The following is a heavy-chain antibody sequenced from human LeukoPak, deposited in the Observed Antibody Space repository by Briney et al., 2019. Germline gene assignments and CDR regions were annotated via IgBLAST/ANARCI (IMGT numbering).Heavy chain of an antibody. CDR3: ARGLEY. J-gene: IGHJ4*02. Sequence: GESLRLSCAASGFTFSRYWIHWVRQAPGKGLEWVSRINPDGSTTTYADSVKGRCTISRDNVKNTVYLQMNSLRAEDTAMYYCARGLEYWGQGALVTVSS. CDR2: INPDGSTT. CDR1: GFTFSRYW. V-gene: IGHV3-74*01.